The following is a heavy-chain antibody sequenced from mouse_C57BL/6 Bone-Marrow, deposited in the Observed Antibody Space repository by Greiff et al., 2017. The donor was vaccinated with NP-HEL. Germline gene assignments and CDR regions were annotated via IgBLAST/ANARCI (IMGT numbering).Heavy chain of an antibody. CDR2: IYPRSGNT. CDR3: ARFYDYDGFAY. J-gene: IGHJ3*01. CDR1: GYTFTSYG. Sequence: QVQLQQSGAELARPGASVKLSCTASGYTFTSYGISWVKQRTGQGLEWIGEIYPRSGNTYYNEKFKGKATLTADKSSSTAYMELRSLTSEDSAVYFCARFYDYDGFAYWGQGTLVTVSA. V-gene: IGHV1-81*01. D-gene: IGHD2-4*01.